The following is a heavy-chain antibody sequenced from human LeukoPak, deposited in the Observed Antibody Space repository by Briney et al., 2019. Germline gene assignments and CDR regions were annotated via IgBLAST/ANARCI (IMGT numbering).Heavy chain of an antibody. CDR2: IYYSGST. V-gene: IGHV4-30-4*07. D-gene: IGHD3-22*01. Sequence: PSETLSLTCTVSGGSISSGGYSWSWIRQPPGKGLEWIGYIYYSGSTYYNPSLKSRVTISVDTSKNQFSLKLSSVTAADTAVYYCARVATYYDSSGYYVDYWGQGTLVTVSS. J-gene: IGHJ4*02. CDR1: GGSISSGGYS. CDR3: ARVATYYDSSGYYVDY.